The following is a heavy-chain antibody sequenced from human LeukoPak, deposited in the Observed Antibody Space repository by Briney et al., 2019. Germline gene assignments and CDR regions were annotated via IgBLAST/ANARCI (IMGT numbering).Heavy chain of an antibody. V-gene: IGHV1-18*01. J-gene: IGHJ4*02. CDR1: GYTFTSYG. Sequence: ASVKVSCKASGYTFTSYGISWVRQAPGQGLEWMGWISAYNGNTNYAQKLQGRVTMTTDTSTSTAYMELRSLRSDDTAVYYCARGSSPAARATMVRGVIPPFDYWGQGTLVTVSS. D-gene: IGHD3-10*01. CDR2: ISAYNGNT. CDR3: ARGSSPAARATMVRGVIPPFDY.